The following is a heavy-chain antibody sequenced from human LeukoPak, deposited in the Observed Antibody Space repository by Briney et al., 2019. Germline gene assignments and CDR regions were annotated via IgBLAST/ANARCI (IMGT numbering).Heavy chain of an antibody. CDR3: ASGSHTAMVMWYFDL. V-gene: IGHV1-69*05. CDR1: GGTFSSYA. CDR2: ISPIFGTA. J-gene: IGHJ2*01. D-gene: IGHD5-18*01. Sequence: GASVKVSCKASGGTFSSYAFSWVRQAPGQGLEWMGRISPIFGTANYAQKFQGRVTITTDESTSTAYMELSSLRSEDTAVYYWASGSHTAMVMWYFDLWGRGTLVTVSS.